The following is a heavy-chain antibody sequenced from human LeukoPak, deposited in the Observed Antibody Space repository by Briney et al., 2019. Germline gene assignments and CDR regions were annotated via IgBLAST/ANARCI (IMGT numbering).Heavy chain of an antibody. D-gene: IGHD3-10*01. Sequence: SETLSFTCAVYGGSFSGYYWSWIRQPPGKGLEWIGEINHSGSTNYNPSLKSRVTISVDTSKNQFSLKLSSVTAADTAVYYCARGRRITMVRGVIRPFDYWGQGTLVTVSS. J-gene: IGHJ4*02. V-gene: IGHV4-34*01. CDR1: GGSFSGYY. CDR3: ARGRRITMVRGVIRPFDY. CDR2: INHSGST.